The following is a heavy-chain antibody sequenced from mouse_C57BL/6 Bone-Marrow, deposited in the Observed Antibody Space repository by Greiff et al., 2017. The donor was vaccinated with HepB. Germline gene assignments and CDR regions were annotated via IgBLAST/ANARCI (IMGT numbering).Heavy chain of an antibody. J-gene: IGHJ3*01. CDR3: ARDRGPYYGNYGWFAY. V-gene: IGHV5-15*01. Sequence: EVKLVESGGGLVQPGGSLKLSCAASGFTFSDYGMAWVRQAPRKGPEWVAFISNLAYSIYYADTVTGRFTISRENAKNTLYLEMSSLRSEDTAMYYCARDRGPYYGNYGWFAYWGQGTLVTVSA. CDR1: GFTFSDYG. CDR2: ISNLAYSI. D-gene: IGHD2-10*01.